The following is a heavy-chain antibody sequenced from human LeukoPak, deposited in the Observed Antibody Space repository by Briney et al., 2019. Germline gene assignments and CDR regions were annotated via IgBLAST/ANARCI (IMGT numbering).Heavy chain of an antibody. CDR2: INPSGGST. CDR1: GYTFTSYY. V-gene: IGHV1-46*01. J-gene: IGHJ6*03. Sequence: ASVKVSCKASGYTFTSYYMHWVRHAPGQGLEWMGIINPSGGSTSYAQKFQGRVTMTRDMSTSTVYMELSSLRSEDTAVYYCARGGEYSYGYYYYYMDVWGKGTTVTVSS. D-gene: IGHD5-18*01. CDR3: ARGGEYSYGYYYYYMDV.